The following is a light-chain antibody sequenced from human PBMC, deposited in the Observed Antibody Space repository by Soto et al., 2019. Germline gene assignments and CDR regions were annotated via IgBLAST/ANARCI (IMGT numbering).Light chain of an antibody. CDR3: QHYDSSSGHT. V-gene: IGKV3-20*01. CDR1: QTIRSNF. Sequence: EVVLTQSPATLSLSPGERATLSCRASQTIRSNFLTWYQQKPGQAPRLLIYTASTRAAGIPDRFSGSGSGTYFTLTISRLEPEDFAVYYCQHYDSSSGHTFGQWTKLQIK. J-gene: IGKJ2*01. CDR2: TAS.